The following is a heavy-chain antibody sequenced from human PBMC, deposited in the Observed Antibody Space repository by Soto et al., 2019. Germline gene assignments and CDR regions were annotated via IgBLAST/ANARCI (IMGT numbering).Heavy chain of an antibody. CDR3: ARAPYYYDSSGYWLRNDAFDI. V-gene: IGHV4-4*02. CDR2: IYHSGST. J-gene: IGHJ3*02. Sequence: PSETLSLTCAVSGASISASNWLSWVRQPPGKGLEWIGEIYHSGSTNYNPSLKSRVTISVDKSKNQFSLKLSSVTAADTAVYYCARAPYYYDSSGYWLRNDAFDIWGQGTMVTVSS. CDR1: GASISASNW. D-gene: IGHD3-22*01.